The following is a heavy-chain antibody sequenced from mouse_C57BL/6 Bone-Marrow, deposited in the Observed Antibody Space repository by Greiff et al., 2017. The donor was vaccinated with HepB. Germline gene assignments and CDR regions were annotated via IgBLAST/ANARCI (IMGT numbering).Heavy chain of an antibody. CDR1: GYTFTSYW. CDR3: ARRDFAWFAY. V-gene: IGHV1-64*01. J-gene: IGHJ3*01. CDR2: IHPNSGST. Sequence: VQLQESGAELVKPGASVKLSCKASGYTFTSYWMHWVKQRPGQGLEWIGMIHPNSGSTNYNEKFKSKATLTVDKSSSTAYMQLSSLTSEDSAVYYCARRDFAWFAYWGQGTRVTVSA.